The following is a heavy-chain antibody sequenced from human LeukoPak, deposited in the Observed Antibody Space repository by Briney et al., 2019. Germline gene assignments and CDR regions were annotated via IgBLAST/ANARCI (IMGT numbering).Heavy chain of an antibody. Sequence: SQTLSLTCTVSGGSISSGDYYWSWIRQHPGKGLEGIGYIYYSENTYYNPSLKSRVSISVDTSKNQFSLKLSSVTAADTAVYYCARGGQRRYFDWSLPGDPQDVGGHYYYYGLDVWGQGTTVTVSS. CDR3: ARGGQRRYFDWSLPGDPQDVGGHYYYYGLDV. J-gene: IGHJ6*02. D-gene: IGHD3-9*01. CDR2: IYYSENT. CDR1: GGSISSGDYY. V-gene: IGHV4-31*03.